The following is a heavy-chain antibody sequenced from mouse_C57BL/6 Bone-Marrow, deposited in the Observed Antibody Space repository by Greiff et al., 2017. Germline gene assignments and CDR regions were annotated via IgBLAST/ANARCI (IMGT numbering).Heavy chain of an antibody. V-gene: IGHV1-64*01. CDR2: IHPNSGST. CDR3: ASLYGNPYAMDY. J-gene: IGHJ4*01. Sequence: QVQLKQPGAELVKPGASVKLSCKASGYTFTSYWMHWVKQRPGQGLEWIGMIHPNSGSTNYNEKFKSKATLTVDKSSSTAYMQLSSLTSEDSAVYYCASLYGNPYAMDYWGQGTSVTVSS. D-gene: IGHD2-1*01. CDR1: GYTFTSYW.